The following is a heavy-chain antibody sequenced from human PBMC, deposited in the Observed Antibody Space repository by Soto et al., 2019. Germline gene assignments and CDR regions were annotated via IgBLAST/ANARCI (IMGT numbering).Heavy chain of an antibody. D-gene: IGHD6-13*01. Sequence: SETLSLTCTVSGVSISSGGYYLSWIRQHPGKGLEWIGYIYYSGSTYYSPSLKSRVTISVDTSKNQFSLKLSSVTAADTAVYYCARITPGYPILNWGQGTLVTVSS. V-gene: IGHV4-31*03. J-gene: IGHJ4*02. CDR3: ARITPGYPILN. CDR2: IYYSGST. CDR1: GVSISSGGYY.